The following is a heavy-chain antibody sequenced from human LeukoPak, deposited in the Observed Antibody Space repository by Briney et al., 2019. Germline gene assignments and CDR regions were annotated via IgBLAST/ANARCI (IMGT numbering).Heavy chain of an antibody. V-gene: IGHV4-61*02. J-gene: IGHJ4*02. D-gene: IGHD1-14*01. CDR2: IYTSGDT. CDR1: GGSISSGSYY. Sequence: PSETLSLTCTVSGGSISSGSYYWSWIRQPAGKGLEWIGRIYTSGDTNYNPSLKSRVTISVDTSKNQFSLKLSSVTAADTAVYYCARHVTHLATFDYWGQGTLVTVSS. CDR3: ARHVTHLATFDY.